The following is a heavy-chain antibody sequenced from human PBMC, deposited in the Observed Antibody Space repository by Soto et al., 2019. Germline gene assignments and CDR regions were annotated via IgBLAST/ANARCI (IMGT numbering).Heavy chain of an antibody. D-gene: IGHD2-2*01. V-gene: IGHV4-39*02. J-gene: IGHJ5*02. CDR3: ARLVVVAPVANA. CDR2: IFYTGTT. Sequence: PSETLSLTSSVSGGSINYNSYYWGWIRQPPGKGLEWVGGIFYTGTTYYSPSLKDRVTISVDTSKNSFSLNLTSVTAADTAVYFCARLVVVAPVANAWGQGTLVTVSS. CDR1: GGSINYNSYY.